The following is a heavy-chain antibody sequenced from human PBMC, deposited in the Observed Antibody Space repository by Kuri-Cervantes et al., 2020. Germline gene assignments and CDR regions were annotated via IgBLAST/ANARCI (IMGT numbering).Heavy chain of an antibody. Sequence: GGSLRLSCAASEFTFSNYWMSWVRQAPGKGLEWVAVISYDGSNKYYADSVKGRFTISRDNAKNSLYLQMNSLRAEDTALYYCAKDATPFSSTWYYFDYWGQGTLVTVSS. CDR3: AKDATPFSSTWYYFDY. J-gene: IGHJ4*02. V-gene: IGHV3-30*18. CDR2: ISYDGSNK. D-gene: IGHD6-13*01. CDR1: EFTFSNYW.